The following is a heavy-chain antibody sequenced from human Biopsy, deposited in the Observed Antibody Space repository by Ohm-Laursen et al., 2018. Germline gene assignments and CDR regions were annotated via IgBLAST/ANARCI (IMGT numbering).Heavy chain of an antibody. CDR3: ARDYYPYVDYLKDVPLCDS. CDR1: GYTFTTYG. V-gene: IGHV1-18*01. CDR2: INTYNGNT. J-gene: IGHJ4*02. Sequence: ASVKVSCKASGYTFTTYGISWVRQAPGQGLEWMGWINTYNGNTNYGKKFHDRVIMTSDTSTSTAYLEHRSLRSDDTAVYYCARDYYPYVDYLKDVPLCDSWGQGTLVTVSS. D-gene: IGHD4-17*01.